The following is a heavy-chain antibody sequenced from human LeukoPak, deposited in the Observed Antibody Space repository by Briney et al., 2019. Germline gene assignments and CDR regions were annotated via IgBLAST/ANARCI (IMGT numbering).Heavy chain of an antibody. Sequence: ASVKVSCKTSGYNFASYTMHWLRQAPGQSPEWMGSINGDNGNTKYSEKFQGRVTFTRDTSASSAYMELSRLRSEDTAVYYCARSSSGTYHYWGRGTLVTVSS. CDR3: ARSSSGTYHY. V-gene: IGHV1-3*01. CDR2: INGDNGNT. CDR1: GYNFASYT. D-gene: IGHD3-10*01. J-gene: IGHJ4*02.